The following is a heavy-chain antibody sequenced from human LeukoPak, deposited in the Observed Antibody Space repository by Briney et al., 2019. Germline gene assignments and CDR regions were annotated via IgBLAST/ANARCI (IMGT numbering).Heavy chain of an antibody. Sequence: PGGSLRLSCAASGFTFSSYDMHWVRHATGKGLEWVSAIGAAGGTYYPGSVKGRFTISRENAKNSLYLQMNSLRAGDTAVYYCARGARYSSGWYPDYWGQGTLVTVSS. CDR1: GFTFSSYD. CDR2: IGAAGGT. CDR3: ARGARYSSGWYPDY. J-gene: IGHJ4*02. D-gene: IGHD6-19*01. V-gene: IGHV3-13*01.